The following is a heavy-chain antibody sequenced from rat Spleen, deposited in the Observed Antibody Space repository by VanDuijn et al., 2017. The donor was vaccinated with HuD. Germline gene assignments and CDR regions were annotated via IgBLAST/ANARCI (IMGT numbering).Heavy chain of an antibody. CDR2: ISYDGGTT. V-gene: IGHV5-20*01. CDR1: GFTFSDYN. J-gene: IGHJ2*01. Sequence: EVKLVESGGGLVQPGRSLKLSCAASGFTFSDYNMAWVRQAPTKGLEWVASISYDGGTTYYRDSVKGRFTISRDNAKSTLYLQMNSLRSEDTATYYCTSKGTIHTGYWGQGVMVTVSS. D-gene: IGHD1-9*01. CDR3: TSKGTIHTGY.